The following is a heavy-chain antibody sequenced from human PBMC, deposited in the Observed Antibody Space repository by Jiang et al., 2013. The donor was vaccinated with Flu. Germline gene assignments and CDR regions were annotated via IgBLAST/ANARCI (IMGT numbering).Heavy chain of an antibody. V-gene: IGHV4-39*07. Sequence: GLVKPSETLSLTCTVSGGSISSSSYYWSWVRQPPGKGLEWIGEIYHSGSTNYNPSLKSRVTISVDKSKNQFSLKLSSVTAADTAVYYCARIRRYSSGWYVQDYWGQGTLVTVSS. D-gene: IGHD6-19*01. CDR3: ARIRRYSSGWYVQDY. CDR1: GGSISSSSYY. J-gene: IGHJ4*02. CDR2: IYHSGST.